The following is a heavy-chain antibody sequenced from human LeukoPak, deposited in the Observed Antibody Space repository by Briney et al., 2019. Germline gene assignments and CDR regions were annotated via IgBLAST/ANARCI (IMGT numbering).Heavy chain of an antibody. D-gene: IGHD1-26*01. CDR2: IRYDGSNE. CDR3: AKEWELVTYYFYYYMDV. J-gene: IGHJ6*03. V-gene: IGHV3-30*02. CDR1: GFTFNNYG. Sequence: GGSLRLSCAASGFTFNNYGMHWVRQAPRKGLEWVAFIRYDGSNEYYADSVRGRFTISRDNSKDTLYLQMNSLRAEDTAVYYCAKEWELVTYYFYYYMDVWGKGTTVTVSS.